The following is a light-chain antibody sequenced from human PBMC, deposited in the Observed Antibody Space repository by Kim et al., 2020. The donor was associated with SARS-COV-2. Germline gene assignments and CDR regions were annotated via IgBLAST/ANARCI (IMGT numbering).Light chain of an antibody. CDR1: SSDVGGYNY. Sequence: QSITISCTGTSSDVGGYNYVSWYQQHPGKAPKLMIYDVSKRPSGVSNRFSGSKSGNTASLTISGLQAEDEADYYCSSYTSSSPHVVFGGGTKLTVL. J-gene: IGLJ2*01. CDR2: DVS. V-gene: IGLV2-14*04. CDR3: SSYTSSSPHVV.